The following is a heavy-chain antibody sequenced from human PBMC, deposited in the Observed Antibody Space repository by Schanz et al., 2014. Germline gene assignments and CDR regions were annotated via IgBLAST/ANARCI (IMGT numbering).Heavy chain of an antibody. J-gene: IGHJ4*02. CDR2: IGGFDGNT. D-gene: IGHD1-26*01. V-gene: IGHV1-18*01. Sequence: QVQLVQSGGEVKTPGASVKVSCKASGYTFTRSGISWVRQAPGQGLEWMGWIGGFDGNTNFAQKFQGRVTMTTDTSTSTVSMELRSLTSDDSAVYYCARDRDQWDGNYLDYWGQGTLVTVSS. CDR1: GYTFTRSG. CDR3: ARDRDQWDGNYLDY.